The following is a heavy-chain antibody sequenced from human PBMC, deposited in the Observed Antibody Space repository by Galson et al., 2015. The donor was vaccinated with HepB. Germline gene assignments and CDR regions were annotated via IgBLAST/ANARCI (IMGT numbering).Heavy chain of an antibody. J-gene: IGHJ4*02. CDR2: IDPSDSYT. V-gene: IGHV5-10-1*01. CDR1: GYSFTSYW. Sequence: QSGAEVKKPGESLRISCKGSGYSFTSYWISWVRQMPGKGLEWMGRIDPSDSYTNYSPSFQGHVTISADKSISTAYLQWSSLKASDTAMYYCARLSGYYYDSSGYPNPGGYRGQGTLVTVSS. CDR3: ARLSGYYYDSSGYPNPGGY. D-gene: IGHD3-22*01.